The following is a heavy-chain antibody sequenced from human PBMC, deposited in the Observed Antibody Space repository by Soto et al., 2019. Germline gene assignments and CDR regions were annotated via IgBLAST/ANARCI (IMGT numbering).Heavy chain of an antibody. CDR2: IKQDASEK. Sequence: GGSRRLSCAASGFTFSSYWMSWVRQAPGKGLEWVANIKQDASEKYYVDSGKGRFTISRDNAKNSLYHQMNSLRSEPTAVDYCARGYYFDYWGQGTMGAGSS. V-gene: IGHV3-7*01. CDR1: GFTFSSYW. J-gene: IGHJ4*02. D-gene: IGHD3-10*01. CDR3: ARGYYFDY.